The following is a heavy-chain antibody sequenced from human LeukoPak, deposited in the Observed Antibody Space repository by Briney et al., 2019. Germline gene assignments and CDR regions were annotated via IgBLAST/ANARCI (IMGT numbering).Heavy chain of an antibody. Sequence: GGSLRLSCAASGFTFNDYGMSWVRQAPGKGLEWVSGINWNGGRTGYADSVKGRFTISRDNAKKSLYVQMNSLRAEDTALYYCAREYYGSGSYYNVGHWGQGTLVTVSS. CDR1: GFTFNDYG. D-gene: IGHD3-10*01. J-gene: IGHJ4*02. CDR2: INWNGGRT. CDR3: AREYYGSGSYYNVGH. V-gene: IGHV3-20*04.